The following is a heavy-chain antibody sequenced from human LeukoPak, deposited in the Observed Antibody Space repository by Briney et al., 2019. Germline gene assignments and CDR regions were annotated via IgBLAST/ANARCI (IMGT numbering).Heavy chain of an antibody. CDR1: GFTFSSYS. D-gene: IGHD5-24*01. V-gene: IGHV3-21*01. CDR3: ARGWLQEMRGIDY. CDR2: ISSSSSYI. J-gene: IGHJ4*02. Sequence: PGRSLRLSCAASGFTFSSYSMNWVRQAPGKGLEWVSSISSSSSYIYYADSVKGRFTISRDNAKNSLYLQMNSLRAEDTAVYYCARGWLQEMRGIDYWGQGTLVTVSS.